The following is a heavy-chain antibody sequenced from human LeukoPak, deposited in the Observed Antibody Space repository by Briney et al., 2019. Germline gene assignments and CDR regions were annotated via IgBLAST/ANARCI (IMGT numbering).Heavy chain of an antibody. Sequence: GGSLRLSCTASGFTFGDYAMSWVRQAPGKGLEWVGFIRSKAYGGTTEYAASVKGRFTISRDDSKNTLYLQMNSLKTEDTAVYYCTTEAYYYDSRDYFDYWGQGTLVTVSS. D-gene: IGHD3-22*01. J-gene: IGHJ4*02. CDR1: GFTFGDYA. CDR3: TTEAYYYDSRDYFDY. V-gene: IGHV3-49*04. CDR2: IRSKAYGGTT.